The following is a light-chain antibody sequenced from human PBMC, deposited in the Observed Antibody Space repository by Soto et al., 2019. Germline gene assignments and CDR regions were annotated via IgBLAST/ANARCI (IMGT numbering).Light chain of an antibody. J-gene: IGKJ1*01. V-gene: IGKV3-20*01. CDR2: GAS. CDR1: QTVSTNY. Sequence: EVVLTRSPGTLSLSPGERATLSCRASQTVSTNYLAWYQQKPGQAPRLLIYGASIRATGIPDRFSGSGSGTDFTLTISRLESEDFAVYYCQQYGNLLWTFGQGTKGDIK. CDR3: QQYGNLLWT.